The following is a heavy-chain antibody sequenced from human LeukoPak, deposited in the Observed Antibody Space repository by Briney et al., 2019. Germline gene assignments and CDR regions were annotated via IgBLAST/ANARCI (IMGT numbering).Heavy chain of an antibody. J-gene: IGHJ5*02. CDR3: ARWFDP. CDR2: IYYSGST. CDR1: GGSISSSTYY. Sequence: SETLSLTCTVSGGSISSSTYYWGWIRQPPGKGLEWIGNIYYSGSTHYNPSLKNRVTISVDTSKNQFSLKLNSVTAADTAVYYCARWFDPWGQGILVTISS. V-gene: IGHV4-39*01.